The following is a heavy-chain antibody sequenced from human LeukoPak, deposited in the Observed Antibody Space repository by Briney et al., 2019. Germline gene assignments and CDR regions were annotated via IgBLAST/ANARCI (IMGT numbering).Heavy chain of an antibody. CDR2: ISGHGSNK. D-gene: IGHD6-19*01. V-gene: IGHV3-23*01. J-gene: IGHJ6*02. CDR3: VKGMASGWGYYYYYGMDV. CDR1: GFTFSTYA. Sequence: PGGSLRLSCAASGFTFSTYAMGWVRQAPGKGLEWVSAISGHGSNKYCADYVKGRFTVAGDNSKNTLYLQMHSLRVEDTAVYYCVKGMASGWGYYYYYGMDVWGQGTTVTVSS.